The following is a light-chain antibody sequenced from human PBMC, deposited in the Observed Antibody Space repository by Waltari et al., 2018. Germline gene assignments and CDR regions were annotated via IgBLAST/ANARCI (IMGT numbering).Light chain of an antibody. CDR1: SSDVGGYNF. J-gene: IGLJ2*01. Sequence: QSALTQPPSASGSPGQSVTISCTGTSSDVGGYNFLSWYQHNPGKAPRLIIYEVSERPSGVPDRFSGSKSGNTASLTVSGLQAEDEADYYCSSYVANNNPVFGGGTKLTVL. CDR3: SSYVANNNPV. V-gene: IGLV2-8*01. CDR2: EVS.